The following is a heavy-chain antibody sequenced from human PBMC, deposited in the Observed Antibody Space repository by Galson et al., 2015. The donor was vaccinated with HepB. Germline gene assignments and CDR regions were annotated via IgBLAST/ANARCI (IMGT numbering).Heavy chain of an antibody. Sequence: SLRLSCAASGFTFSSHAMNWVRQAAGKGLEWVSSISTDSLTIYYGDSVKGRFTISRDNAKNSLYLQMNSLRAEDTAVYYCARKTKTGSHGGGVDYWGQETLVTVSS. CDR3: ARKTKTGSHGGGVDY. CDR1: GFTFSSHA. D-gene: IGHD1-1*01. V-gene: IGHV3-48*01. CDR2: ISTDSLTI. J-gene: IGHJ4*02.